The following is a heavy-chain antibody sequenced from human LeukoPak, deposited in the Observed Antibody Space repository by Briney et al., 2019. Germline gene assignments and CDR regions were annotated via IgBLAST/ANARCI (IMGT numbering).Heavy chain of an antibody. CDR2: IKTDGSEK. V-gene: IGHV3-7*01. CDR3: MRPHIVEAYG. Sequence: GGSLRLSCAASGFTFSRYGMHWVRQAPGKGLEWVANIKTDGSEKNYVDSVKGPFTISIDTAKNSLYLQMDSLRAEATAVYSCMRPHIVEAYGWGQGTLVSVSS. CDR1: GFTFSRYG. J-gene: IGHJ4*02. D-gene: IGHD3-16*02.